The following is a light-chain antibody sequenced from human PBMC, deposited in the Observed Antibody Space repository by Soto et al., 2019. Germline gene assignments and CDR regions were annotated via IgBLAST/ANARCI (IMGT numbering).Light chain of an antibody. J-gene: IGLJ2*01. CDR2: EVS. V-gene: IGLV2-23*02. CDR3: CSYAGSSTPVV. CDR1: SSDVGSYNL. Sequence: QSALTQPASVSGSPGQSITISWTGTSSDVGSYNLVSWYQQHPGKAPKLMIYEVSKRPSGVSNRFSGSKSGNTASLTISGLQAEDEADYYCCSYAGSSTPVVFGGGTKLTVL.